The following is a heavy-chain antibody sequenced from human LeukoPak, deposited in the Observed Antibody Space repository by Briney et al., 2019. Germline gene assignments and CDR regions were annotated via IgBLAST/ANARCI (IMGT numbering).Heavy chain of an antibody. V-gene: IGHV4-39*07. CDR2: IYYTRTT. Sequence: GSLRLSCAASGFTFSSYSMNWVRQSPGKGLEWIGTIYYTRTTYYNPSLNSRVTISLDTSQNQFSLKLNSVTAADTAMYYCARATADSSGSYLALYNWFDPWGQGTLVTVSS. D-gene: IGHD3-22*01. J-gene: IGHJ5*02. CDR3: ARATADSSGSYLALYNWFDP. CDR1: GFTFSSYS.